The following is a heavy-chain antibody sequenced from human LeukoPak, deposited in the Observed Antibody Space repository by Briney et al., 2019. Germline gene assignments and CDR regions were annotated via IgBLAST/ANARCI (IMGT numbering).Heavy chain of an antibody. J-gene: IGHJ5*02. CDR3: ARQGYISGQGFRNNWFDP. CDR2: INHSGST. CDR1: GGSFSGYS. D-gene: IGHD6-19*01. V-gene: IGHV4-34*01. Sequence: PSETLSLTCAVYGGSFSGYSWSWIRQPPGKGLEWIGEINHSGSTYYNPSLRSRVTMSVDTSKNQFSLRLSSVTAADTAVYYCARQGYISGQGFRNNWFDPWGQGSLVTVSS.